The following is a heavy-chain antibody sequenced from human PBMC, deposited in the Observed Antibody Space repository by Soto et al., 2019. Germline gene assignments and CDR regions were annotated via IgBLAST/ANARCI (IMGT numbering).Heavy chain of an antibody. Sequence: SETLSLTCTVSGGSITSGGFYWSWIRQHPGKGLEWIGLIYFSGSTYYNPSLKSRGTISVDTSKNQFSLNLTSVTAADTAVYYCARDGRTSGYYLDYWGQGTLVTVSS. CDR3: ARDGRTSGYYLDY. CDR2: IYFSGST. CDR1: GGSITSGGFY. V-gene: IGHV4-31*03. D-gene: IGHD3-22*01. J-gene: IGHJ4*02.